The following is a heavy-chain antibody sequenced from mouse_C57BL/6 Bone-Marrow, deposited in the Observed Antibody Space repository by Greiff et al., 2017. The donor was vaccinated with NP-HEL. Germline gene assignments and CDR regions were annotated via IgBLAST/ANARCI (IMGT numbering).Heavy chain of an antibody. J-gene: IGHJ4*01. V-gene: IGHV1-61*01. D-gene: IGHD2-2*01. CDR1: GYTFTSYW. CDR3: ARRGDGYDGYYYAMDY. CDR2: IYPSDSET. Sequence: VQLQQSGAELVRPGSSVKLSCKASGYTFTSYWMDWVKQRPGQGLEWIGNIYPSDSETHYNQKFKDKATLTVDKSSSTAYMQLSSLTSEDSAVYYCARRGDGYDGYYYAMDYWGQGTSVTVSS.